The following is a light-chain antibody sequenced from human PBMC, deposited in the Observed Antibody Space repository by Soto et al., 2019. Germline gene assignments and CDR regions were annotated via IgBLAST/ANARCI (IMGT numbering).Light chain of an antibody. J-gene: IGLJ1*01. CDR3: SSTYV. V-gene: IGLV2-14*01. CDR1: SSDVGGYNF. Sequence: QSVLTQPASVSGSPGQSITISCTGTSSDVGGYNFVSWYQQHPGKAPKLLIYDVSDRPSGVSNRFSGSKSGNTASLTISGLQAEDEADYTSSSTYVFGTGTQLTVL. CDR2: DVS.